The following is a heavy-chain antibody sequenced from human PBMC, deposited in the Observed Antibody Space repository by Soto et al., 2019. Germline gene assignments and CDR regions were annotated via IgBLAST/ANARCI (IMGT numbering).Heavy chain of an antibody. V-gene: IGHV3-23*01. J-gene: IGHJ3*02. CDR1: GFTFSSYA. D-gene: IGHD3-3*01. Sequence: PGGSLRLSCAASGFTFSSYAMSWVRQAPGKGLEWVSAISGSGGSTYYADSVKGRFTISRDNSKNTLYLQMNSLRAEDTAVYYCAKTDHDYDFWSGYYGDAFDIWGQGTMVTVSS. CDR2: ISGSGGST. CDR3: AKTDHDYDFWSGYYGDAFDI.